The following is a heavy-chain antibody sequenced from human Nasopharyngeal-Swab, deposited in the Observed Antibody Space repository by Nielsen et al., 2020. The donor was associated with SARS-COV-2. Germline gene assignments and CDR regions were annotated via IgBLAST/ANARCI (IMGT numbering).Heavy chain of an antibody. D-gene: IGHD3-10*01. J-gene: IGHJ4*02. CDR2: ISSSSSTI. V-gene: IGHV3-48*04. CDR3: AREHITMVRGGDY. CDR1: GFTFSSYS. Sequence: GESLKISCAASGFTFSSYSMNWVRQAPGKGLEWVSYISSSSSTIYYAGSVKGRFTISRDNAKNSLYLQMNSLRAEDTAVYYCAREHITMVRGGDYWGQGTLVTVSS.